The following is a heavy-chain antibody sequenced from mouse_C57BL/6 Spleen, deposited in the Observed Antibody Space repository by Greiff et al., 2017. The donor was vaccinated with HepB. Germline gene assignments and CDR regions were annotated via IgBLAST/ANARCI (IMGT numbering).Heavy chain of an antibody. D-gene: IGHD2-4*01. V-gene: IGHV1-9*01. Sequence: VQLQQSGAELMKPGASVKLSCKATGYTFTGYWIEWVKQRPGHGLEWIGEILPGSGSTNYNEKFKGKATFTADTSSNTAYMQLSSLTTEDSAIYYWARSGGGPLYYDYDGYAMDYWGQGTSVTVSS. CDR2: ILPGSGST. J-gene: IGHJ4*01. CDR3: ARSGGGPLYYDYDGYAMDY. CDR1: GYTFTGYW.